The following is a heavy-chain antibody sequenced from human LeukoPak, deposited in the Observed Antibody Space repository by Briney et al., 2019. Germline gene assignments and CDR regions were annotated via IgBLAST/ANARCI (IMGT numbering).Heavy chain of an antibody. CDR1: GFTVSSNY. CDR3: ARDEPDTAMGFDY. CDR2: IYSGGST. D-gene: IGHD5-18*01. Sequence: GGSLRLSCAASGFTVSSNYMSWVRQAPGKGLEWVSVIYSGGSTYYADSVKGRFTISRDNSKNTLYLQMNSLRAEDTAVYYCARDEPDTAMGFDYWGQGTLVTVSS. V-gene: IGHV3-66*01. J-gene: IGHJ4*02.